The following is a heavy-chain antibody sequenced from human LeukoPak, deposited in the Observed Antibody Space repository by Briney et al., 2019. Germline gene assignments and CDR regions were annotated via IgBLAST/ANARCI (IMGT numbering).Heavy chain of an antibody. CDR1: GYTFTGYY. V-gene: IGHV1-69*04. CDR3: ARAGQDYYDSSGYYEVY. J-gene: IGHJ4*02. CDR2: IIPILGIA. Sequence: SVKVSCKASGYTFTGYYMHWVRQAPGQGLEWMGRIIPILGIANYAQKFQGRVTITADKSTSTAYMELSSLRSEDTAVYYCARAGQDYYDSSGYYEVYWGQGTLVTVSS. D-gene: IGHD3-22*01.